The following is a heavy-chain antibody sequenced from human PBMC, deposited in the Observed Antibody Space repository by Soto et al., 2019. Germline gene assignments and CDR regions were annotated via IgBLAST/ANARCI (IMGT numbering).Heavy chain of an antibody. D-gene: IGHD6-6*01. Sequence: SETLSLTCTVSGGSISSYYWSWIRQPPGKGLEWIGYIYYSGSTNYNPSLKSRVTISVDTSKNQFSLKLSSVTAADTAVYYCARLGIAARRVDWFDPWGQGTLVTVSS. J-gene: IGHJ5*02. CDR3: ARLGIAARRVDWFDP. CDR1: GGSISSYY. CDR2: IYYSGST. V-gene: IGHV4-59*08.